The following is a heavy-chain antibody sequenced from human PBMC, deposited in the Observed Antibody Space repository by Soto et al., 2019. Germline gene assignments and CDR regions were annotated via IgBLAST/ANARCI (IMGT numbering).Heavy chain of an antibody. V-gene: IGHV3-9*01. J-gene: IGHJ3*02. D-gene: IGHD2-8*02. CDR3: AKGVGYGRPHNALDI. CDR1: GFTFDDYA. CDR2: ISWNSGSI. Sequence: PGGSLRLSCAASGFTFDDYAMHWVRQAPGKGLEWVSGISWNSGSIGYADSVKGRFTISRDNAKNSLYLQMTSLRAEDTALYYCAKGVGYGRPHNALDIWGQGTRVTASS.